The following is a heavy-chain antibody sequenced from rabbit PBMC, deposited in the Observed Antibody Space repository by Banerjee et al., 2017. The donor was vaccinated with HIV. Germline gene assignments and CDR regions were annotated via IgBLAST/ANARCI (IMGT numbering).Heavy chain of an antibody. J-gene: IGHJ4*01. V-gene: IGHV1S45*01. CDR1: GFTISYNYW. CDR3: ARGVGSAAYADDSCFTL. CDR2: IWNGDAST. Sequence: QEQLEESGGDLVKPEGSLTLTCKASGFTISYNYWICWVRQAPGRGLEWIACIWNGDASTYYASWAKGRFTISKTSSTTVTLQMTSLTAADTATYFCARGVGSAAYADDSCFTLWGPGTLVTVS. D-gene: IGHD6-1*01.